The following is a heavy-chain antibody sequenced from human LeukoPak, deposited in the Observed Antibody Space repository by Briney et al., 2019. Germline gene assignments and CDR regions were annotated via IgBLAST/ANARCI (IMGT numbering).Heavy chain of an antibody. J-gene: IGHJ4*02. V-gene: IGHV1-2*02. D-gene: IGHD2-2*01. Sequence: ASVKVSCKASGYTFTGYYMHWVRQAPGQGLEWMGWINPNSGGTNYAQKFQGRVTMTRDTSISTAYMELSRLRSDDTAVYYCARACSSTSCYPYWGQGTLVTVSS. CDR3: ARACSSTSCYPY. CDR2: INPNSGGT. CDR1: GYTFTGYY.